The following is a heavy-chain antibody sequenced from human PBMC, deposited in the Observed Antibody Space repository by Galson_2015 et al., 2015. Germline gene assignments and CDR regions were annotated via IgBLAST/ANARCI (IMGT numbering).Heavy chain of an antibody. CDR1: GFTFSSYG. Sequence: SLRLSCAASGFTFSSYGMHWVRQAPGKGLEWVAVISYDGSNKYYADSVKGRFTISRDNSKNTLYLQMNSLRAEDTAVYYCASGPFDASHYDSSGYYLGDAFDIWGQGTMVTVSS. D-gene: IGHD3-22*01. J-gene: IGHJ3*02. CDR2: ISYDGSNK. CDR3: ASGPFDASHYDSSGYYLGDAFDI. V-gene: IGHV3-30*03.